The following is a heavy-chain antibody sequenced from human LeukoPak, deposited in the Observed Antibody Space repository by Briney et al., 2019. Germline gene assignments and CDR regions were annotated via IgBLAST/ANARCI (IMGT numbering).Heavy chain of an antibody. CDR3: ARMGGSGSCYLDY. CDR2: IYYSGST. D-gene: IGHD1-26*01. V-gene: IGHV4-59*08. CDR1: GGSISSYY. Sequence: SETLPLTCTVSGGSISSYYWSWIRQPPGKGLEWIGYIYYSGSTNYNPSLKSRVTISVDTSKNQFSLKLSSVTAADTAVYYCARMGGSGSCYLDYWGQGTLVTVSS. J-gene: IGHJ4*02.